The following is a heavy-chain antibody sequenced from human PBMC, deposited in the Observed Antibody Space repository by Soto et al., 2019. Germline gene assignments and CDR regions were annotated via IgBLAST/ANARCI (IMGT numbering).Heavy chain of an antibody. CDR2: IRSKTDGGTA. V-gene: IGHV3-15*01. CDR3: PTMGYCSGTSCSSVLDS. D-gene: IGHD2-2*01. J-gene: IGHJ4*02. CDR1: GFTFTNAW. Sequence: EVQLVESGGGLVKPGGSLRLSCAASGFTFTNAWMTWVRQAPGKGLEWVGRIRSKTDGGTADFAAPVTGRFTISRDDSKNTLYLEIRRLTTEDTAVYHCPTMGYCSGTSCSSVLDSWGQGTLVTVSS.